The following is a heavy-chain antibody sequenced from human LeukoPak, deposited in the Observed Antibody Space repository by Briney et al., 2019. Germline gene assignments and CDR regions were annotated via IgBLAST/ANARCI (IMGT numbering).Heavy chain of an antibody. D-gene: IGHD2-15*01. V-gene: IGHV3-23*01. J-gene: IGHJ5*02. CDR1: GFTFTSYA. CDR2: ISGSGGST. Sequence: GGSLRLSCAASGFTFTSYAMSWVRQAPGKGLEWVSAISGSGGSTYYADSVKGRFTMSRDNVKNTLYLQMNGLRVEDTAVYYCARDPRNVGLAPWGQGTLVTVSS. CDR3: ARDPRNVGLAP.